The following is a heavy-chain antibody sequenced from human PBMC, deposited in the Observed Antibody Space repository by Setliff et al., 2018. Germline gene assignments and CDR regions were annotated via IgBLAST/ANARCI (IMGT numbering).Heavy chain of an antibody. CDR3: AGATLTIFGVVTPFDY. CDR1: GFTFSSYE. Sequence: GGSLRLSCAVSGFTFSSYEMNWVRQAPGKGLEWVSYISSSGSTIYYADSVKGRFTISRDNAKNSLYLQMNSLRAEDTAVYYCAGATLTIFGVVTPFDYWGQGTLVTVSS. J-gene: IGHJ4*02. D-gene: IGHD3-3*01. CDR2: ISSSGSTI. V-gene: IGHV3-48*03.